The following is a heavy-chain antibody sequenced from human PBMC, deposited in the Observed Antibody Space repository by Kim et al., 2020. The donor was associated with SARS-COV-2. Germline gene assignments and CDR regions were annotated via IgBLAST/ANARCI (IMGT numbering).Heavy chain of an antibody. CDR2: ISYDGSNK. J-gene: IGHJ6*02. D-gene: IGHD6-13*01. CDR1: GFTFSSYG. V-gene: IGHV3-30*18. Sequence: GGSLRLSCAASGFTFSSYGMHWVRQAPGKGLEWVAVISYDGSNKYYADSVKGRFTISRDNSKNTLYLQMNSLRAEDTAVYYCAKDHGSSWYYYYYGMDVWGQGTTVTVSS. CDR3: AKDHGSSWYYYYYGMDV.